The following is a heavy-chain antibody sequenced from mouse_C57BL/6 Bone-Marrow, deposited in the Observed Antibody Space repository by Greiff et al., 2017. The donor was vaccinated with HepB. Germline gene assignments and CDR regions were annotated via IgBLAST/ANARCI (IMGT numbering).Heavy chain of an antibody. V-gene: IGHV14-4*01. Sequence: EVQLQQSGAELVRPGASVKMSCTASGFNIKDDYMNWVKQRPEKGLEWIGWIDPENGNTKYDPKFQGKATITADTSSNSAYLQLSSLTSADTAVYSGANLFIDTVVATNDWGQGTTLTVSS. J-gene: IGHJ2*01. CDR3: ANLFIDTVVATND. D-gene: IGHD1-1*01. CDR2: IDPENGNT. CDR1: GFNIKDDY.